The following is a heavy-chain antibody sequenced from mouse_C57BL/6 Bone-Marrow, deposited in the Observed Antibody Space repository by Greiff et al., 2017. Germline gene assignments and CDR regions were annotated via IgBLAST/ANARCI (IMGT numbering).Heavy chain of an antibody. V-gene: IGHV1-81*01. Sequence: QVQLKQSGAELARPGASVKLSCKASGYTFTSYGISWVKQRTGQGLEWIGEIYPRSGNTYYNEKFKGKATLTADKSSSTAYMELRSLTSEDSAVYFCAMDYYYYGSSFAYWGQGTLVTVSA. CDR1: GYTFTSYG. D-gene: IGHD1-1*01. CDR3: AMDYYYYGSSFAY. J-gene: IGHJ3*01. CDR2: IYPRSGNT.